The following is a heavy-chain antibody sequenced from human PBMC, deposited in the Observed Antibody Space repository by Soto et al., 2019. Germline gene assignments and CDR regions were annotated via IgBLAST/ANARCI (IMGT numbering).Heavy chain of an antibody. CDR1: GFTFTDYW. D-gene: IGHD4-4*01. CDR3: ARETYRGFYFDY. V-gene: IGHV3-74*01. CDR2: INSDGSRT. Sequence: EVHLVESGGGLVQAGGSLRLSCAASGFTFTDYWTHWVRQAPGKGLVWVSRINSDGSRTSYADSVTGRFTISRDNAKNTLYLQMNSLRVDDTALYYCARETYRGFYFDYWGQGTLVTVSS. J-gene: IGHJ4*02.